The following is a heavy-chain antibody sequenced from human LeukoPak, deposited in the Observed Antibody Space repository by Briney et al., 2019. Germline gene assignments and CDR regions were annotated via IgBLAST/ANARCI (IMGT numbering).Heavy chain of an antibody. V-gene: IGHV3-30*04. J-gene: IGHJ3*02. CDR3: ARVQSDSDAFDI. CDR2: ISTDGRNR. CDR1: GYAFSRFA. Sequence: GRTLGLLYATSGYAFSRFAMHWVPQAPGKGPEWVEAISTDGRNRFYADSVKGRFNFSRDNSKNTLYLQMNSLRVEDTATYYCARVQSDSDAFDIWGQGRMVTVSS.